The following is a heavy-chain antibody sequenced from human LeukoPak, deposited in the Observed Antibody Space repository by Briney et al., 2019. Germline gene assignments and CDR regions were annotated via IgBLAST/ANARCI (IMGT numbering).Heavy chain of an antibody. V-gene: IGHV3-23*01. CDR1: GFTFNRHG. Sequence: GGSLRLSCAASGFTFNRHGMYWVRQAPGKGLEWVSAISDISTDTYYADSVKGRFTISRDNSKNTVYLQMNSLRAEDTAMYYCTKRTLDCSANRCYQIFDYWGQGTLVTVSS. J-gene: IGHJ4*02. CDR2: ISDISTDT. CDR3: TKRTLDCSANRCYQIFDY. D-gene: IGHD2-15*01.